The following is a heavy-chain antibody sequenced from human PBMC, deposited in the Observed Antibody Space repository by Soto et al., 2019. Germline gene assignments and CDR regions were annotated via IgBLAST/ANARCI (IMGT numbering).Heavy chain of an antibody. J-gene: IGHJ5*02. D-gene: IGHD4-4*01. CDR1: GGSISSGGYY. CDR2: IYYSGST. CDR3: ARATVTTGLFDP. V-gene: IGHV4-31*03. Sequence: PSETLSLTCTVSGGSISSGGYYWSWIRQHPGKGLEWIGYIYYSGSTYYNPSLKSRVTISVDTSKNQFSLKLSSVTAADTAVYFCARATVTTGLFDPWGQGTLVTGSS.